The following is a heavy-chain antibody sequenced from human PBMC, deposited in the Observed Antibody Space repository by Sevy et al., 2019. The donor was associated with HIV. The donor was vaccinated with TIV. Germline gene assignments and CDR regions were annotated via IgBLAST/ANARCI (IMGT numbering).Heavy chain of an antibody. V-gene: IGHV6-1*01. J-gene: IGHJ6*02. D-gene: IGHD1-1*01. CDR3: ARGDELNSYYYGMDV. Sequence: SQTLSLTCAISGDSVSSSSAAWNWFRQSPSRGLEWLGRTYYRSKWYNNYAVSVKSRVTINPDTSENQFSLHLNSVTPDDTAVYICARGDELNSYYYGMDVWGQGTTVTVSS. CDR2: TYYRSKWYN. CDR1: GDSVSSSSAA.